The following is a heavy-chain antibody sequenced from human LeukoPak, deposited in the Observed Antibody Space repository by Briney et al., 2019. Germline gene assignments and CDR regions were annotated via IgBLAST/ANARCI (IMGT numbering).Heavy chain of an antibody. J-gene: IGHJ5*02. CDR1: EFTLSDHY. CDR2: ITPSGGSS. V-gene: IGHV3-11*01. CDR3: ARGHHWLDV. Sequence: NPGGSLRLSCAASEFTLSDHYMSWIRQAPGKGLEWVSYITPSGGSSDYADSVMGRFTISRGNAKNSLFLQMSSLRAEDTAVYYCARGHHWLDVWGPGNLVIVS.